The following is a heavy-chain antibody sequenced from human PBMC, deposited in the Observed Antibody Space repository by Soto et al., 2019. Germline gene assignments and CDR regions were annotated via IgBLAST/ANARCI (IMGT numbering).Heavy chain of an antibody. CDR1: EGSTSSGGYC. CDR3: ARFYMVRGVMGAFDI. D-gene: IGHD3-10*01. CDR2: IYYIGST. J-gene: IGHJ3*02. Sequence: TLSLTCTVSEGSTSSGGYCWSWLPQHPGKGLEWIGYIYYIGSTYYNPSLKSRVSISVDTSKNQFSLKLSSVTAADTAVYYCARFYMVRGVMGAFDIWGQGTMVT. V-gene: IGHV4-31*03.